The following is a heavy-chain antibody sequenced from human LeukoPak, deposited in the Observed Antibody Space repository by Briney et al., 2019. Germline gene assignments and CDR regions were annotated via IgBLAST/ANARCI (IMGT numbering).Heavy chain of an antibody. V-gene: IGHV1-2*06. Sequence: GASVTVSCTASGGTFSSYAISWVRQAPGQGLEWMGRINPNSGGTNYAQKFQGRVTMTRDTSISTAYMELSRLRSDDTAVYYCARDPDNIVVVTARGALDYWGQGTLVTVSS. D-gene: IGHD2-21*02. CDR1: GGTFSSYA. CDR2: INPNSGGT. CDR3: ARDPDNIVVVTARGALDY. J-gene: IGHJ4*02.